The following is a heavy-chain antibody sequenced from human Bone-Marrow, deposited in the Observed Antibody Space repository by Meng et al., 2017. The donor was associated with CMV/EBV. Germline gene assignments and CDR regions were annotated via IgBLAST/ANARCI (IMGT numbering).Heavy chain of an antibody. CDR2: INQDETEK. J-gene: IGHJ4*02. D-gene: IGHD6-13*01. V-gene: IGHV3-7*01. Sequence: ESLKISCAASGFIFSGFWMSWVRQAPGRGLEWVANINQDETEKYYVDSVKGRFTISRDNAKNSLYLQMNSLRAEDTAVYYCARVGSSSWSLAIDYWGQGTLVTVSS. CDR1: GFIFSGFW. CDR3: ARVGSSSWSLAIDY.